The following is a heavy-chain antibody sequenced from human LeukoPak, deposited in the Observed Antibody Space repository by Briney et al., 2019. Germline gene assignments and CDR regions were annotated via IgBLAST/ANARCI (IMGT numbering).Heavy chain of an antibody. D-gene: IGHD2-21*01. CDR1: GYTFTSYA. CDR3: ARGQALGVSAYWLDY. V-gene: IGHV1-3*01. J-gene: IGHJ4*02. CDR2: INAGNGNT. Sequence: ASVKVSCKASGYTFTSYAMHWVRQAPGQRLEWMGWINAGNGNTKYSQKFQGRVTTTRDTSASTAYMELSSLRSEDTAVYYCARGQALGVSAYWLDYWGQGTLVTVSS.